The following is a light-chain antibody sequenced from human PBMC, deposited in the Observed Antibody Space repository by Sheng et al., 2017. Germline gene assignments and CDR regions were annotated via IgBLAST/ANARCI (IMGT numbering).Light chain of an antibody. CDR3: QSYDSSLSGYV. J-gene: IGLJ1*01. Sequence: QSVLTQPPSVSGAPGQTVTISCTGSSSNIGTDYDVHWYRQVPGTAPKLLIYVNRNRPSGVPDRFSGSKSGTSASLAITGLQAEDEADYYCQSYDSSLSGYVFGTGTKVTVL. CDR1: SSNIGTDYD. CDR2: VNR. V-gene: IGLV1-40*01.